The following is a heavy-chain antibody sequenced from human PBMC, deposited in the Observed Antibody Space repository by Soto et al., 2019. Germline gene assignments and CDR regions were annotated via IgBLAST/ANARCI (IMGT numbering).Heavy chain of an antibody. CDR2: IYYSGST. D-gene: IGHD2-15*01. CDR1: GGSISSGDYY. J-gene: IGHJ3*02. CDR3: ARTNRILDAFDI. Sequence: SETLSLTCTVSGGSISSGDYYWSWIRQPPGKGLEWIGYIYYSGSTYYNPSLKSRVTISVDTSKDQFSLKLSSVTAADTAVYYCARTNRILDAFDIWGQGTMVTVSS. V-gene: IGHV4-30-4*01.